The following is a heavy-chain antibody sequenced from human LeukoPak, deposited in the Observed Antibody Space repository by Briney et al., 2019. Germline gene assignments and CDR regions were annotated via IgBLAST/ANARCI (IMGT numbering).Heavy chain of an antibody. V-gene: IGHV3-23*01. J-gene: IGHJ4*02. Sequence: GGSLRLSCAASGFSFSDAWMSWVRQAPGKGLEWVSSVNFRGTISYYADSVKGRFTISRDNSKNTLFLQMDSLRAEDAAIYYCAKGERGIDYWGQGTLVTVSS. CDR2: VNFRGTIS. D-gene: IGHD7-27*01. CDR1: GFSFSDAW. CDR3: AKGERGIDY.